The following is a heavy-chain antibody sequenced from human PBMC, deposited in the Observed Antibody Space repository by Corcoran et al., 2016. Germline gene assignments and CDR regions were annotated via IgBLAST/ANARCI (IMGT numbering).Heavy chain of an antibody. J-gene: IGHJ4*02. D-gene: IGHD5-18*01. V-gene: IGHV5-51*01. CDR2: IYPGDSDT. CDR1: GYSFTSYW. Sequence: EVQLVQSGAEVKKPGESLKISCKGSGYSFTSYWIGWVRQMPGKGLEWMGIIYPGDSDTRYSPSFQGQVTISADKSMSTAYLQWSSMKASDTAIDYCARHGYRDKYGAGYWGQGTLVTVSS. CDR3: ARHGYRDKYGAGY.